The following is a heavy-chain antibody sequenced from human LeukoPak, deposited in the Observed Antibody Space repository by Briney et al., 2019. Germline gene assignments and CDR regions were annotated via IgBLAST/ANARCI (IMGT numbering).Heavy chain of an antibody. V-gene: IGHV3-30*19. D-gene: IGHD3-10*01. J-gene: IGHJ4*02. CDR3: ARDRDYYGSGSPHFDY. CDR1: GFSFSSYG. Sequence: PGGSLRLSCATSGFSFSSYGMHWVRQAPGKGLEWVAVISYDGSNKYYADSVKGRFTISRDNSKNTLYLQMNSLRAEDTAVYYCARDRDYYGSGSPHFDYWGQGTLVTVSS. CDR2: ISYDGSNK.